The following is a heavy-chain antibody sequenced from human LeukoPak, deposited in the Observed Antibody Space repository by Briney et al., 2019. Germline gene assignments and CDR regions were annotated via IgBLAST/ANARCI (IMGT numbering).Heavy chain of an antibody. CDR3: ARIWGSYRYFDY. CDR1: GFTFGSYW. Sequence: PGGSLRLSCAASGFTFGSYWMTWVRQAPGKGLELVANIKPDGSEKYYLDSVKGRFTISRDNAKNSLYLQMNSLRAEDTAVYFCARIWGSYRYFDYWGQGTLVTVSS. D-gene: IGHD3-16*02. CDR2: IKPDGSEK. V-gene: IGHV3-7*01. J-gene: IGHJ4*02.